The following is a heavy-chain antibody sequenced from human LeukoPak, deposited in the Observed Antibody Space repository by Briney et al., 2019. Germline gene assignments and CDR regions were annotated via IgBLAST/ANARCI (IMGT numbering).Heavy chain of an antibody. Sequence: PSETLSLTCTVSGGSTSSYYWSWIRQPPGKGLEWIGYIYNSGSTNYNPSLKSRVTISVDTSKNQFSLKLSSVTAADTAVYYCARDPYYYDSSPRAQVIFDYWGQGTLVTVSS. CDR1: GGSTSSYY. D-gene: IGHD3-22*01. CDR3: ARDPYYYDSSPRAQVIFDY. CDR2: IYNSGST. J-gene: IGHJ4*02. V-gene: IGHV4-59*01.